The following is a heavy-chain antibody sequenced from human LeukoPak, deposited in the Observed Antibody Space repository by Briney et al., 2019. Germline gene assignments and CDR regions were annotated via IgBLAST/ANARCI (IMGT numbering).Heavy chain of an antibody. CDR1: GGSISSYY. Sequence: SETLSLTCTVSGGSISSYYWTWIRQPPGKGLEWIGYIYYIGSTNYNPSLKSRVTMSVDTSKNQFSLKLSSVTAADTAVYYCARGFVHFDLWGRGTLVTVSS. CDR2: IYYIGST. V-gene: IGHV4-59*12. CDR3: ARGFVHFDL. J-gene: IGHJ2*01. D-gene: IGHD2-21*01.